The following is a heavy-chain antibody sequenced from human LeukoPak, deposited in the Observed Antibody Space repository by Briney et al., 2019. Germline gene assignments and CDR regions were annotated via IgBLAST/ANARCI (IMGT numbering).Heavy chain of an antibody. V-gene: IGHV3-21*01. CDR2: ISSSSSYI. Sequence: KPGGSLRLSCAASGFTFSSYSMNWVRQAPGKGLEWVSSISSSSSYIYYADSVKGRFTISRDNAKNSLYLQMNSLRAEDTAIYYCAREGYSYYDSSGYSNFDYWGQGTLVTVSS. CDR1: GFTFSSYS. J-gene: IGHJ4*02. CDR3: AREGYSYYDSSGYSNFDY. D-gene: IGHD3-22*01.